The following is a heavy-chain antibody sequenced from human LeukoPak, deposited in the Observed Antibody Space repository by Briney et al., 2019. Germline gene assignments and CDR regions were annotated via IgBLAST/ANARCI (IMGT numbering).Heavy chain of an antibody. CDR3: ARDQGRYDFWSGYYQAFDI. J-gene: IGHJ3*02. D-gene: IGHD3-3*01. Sequence: SETLSLTCTVSGGSISSSSYYWGWIRQPPGKGLEWIGSIYYSGSTYYNPSLKSRVTISVDTSKSQFSLKLSSVTAADTAVYYCARDQGRYDFWSGYYQAFDIWGQGTMVTVSS. CDR2: IYYSGST. V-gene: IGHV4-39*07. CDR1: GGSISSSSYY.